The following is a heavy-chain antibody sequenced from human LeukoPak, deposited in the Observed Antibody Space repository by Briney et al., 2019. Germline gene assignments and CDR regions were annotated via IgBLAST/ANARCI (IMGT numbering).Heavy chain of an antibody. CDR3: ARAPGDTALDY. J-gene: IGHJ4*02. D-gene: IGHD5-18*01. Sequence: PGGSLRLSCAASGFTFTNYGMHWVRQAPGKGLEWVAVIWYDGSKKYYADSVKGRFTISRDNSKNTLYLQMNSLRAEDTAVYYCARAPGDTALDYWGQGTLVTVSS. CDR1: GFTFTNYG. V-gene: IGHV3-33*08. CDR2: IWYDGSKK.